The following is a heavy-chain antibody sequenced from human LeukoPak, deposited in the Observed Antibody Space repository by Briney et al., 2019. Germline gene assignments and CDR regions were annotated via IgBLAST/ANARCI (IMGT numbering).Heavy chain of an antibody. CDR1: GYSFTSYW. CDR3: AVFKHYGSGSYSAFDI. J-gene: IGHJ3*02. V-gene: IGHV5-51*01. CDR2: IYPGDSDT. D-gene: IGHD3-10*01. Sequence: GESLKISCKGSGYSFTSYWIGWVRQMPGKGLEWMGIIYPGDSDTRYSPSFQGQVTISADKSISTAYLQWSSLKASDTAMYYCAVFKHYGSGSYSAFDIWGQGTMVTVSS.